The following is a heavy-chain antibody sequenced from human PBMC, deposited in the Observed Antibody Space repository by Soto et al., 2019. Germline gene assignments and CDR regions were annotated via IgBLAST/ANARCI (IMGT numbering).Heavy chain of an antibody. CDR1: GYTFTGYY. CDR3: ARWGYATYYYYGMDV. J-gene: IGHJ6*02. Sequence: QVQLVQSGAEVKKPGASVKVSCKASGYTFTGYYMHWVRQAPGQGLEWMGWINPNSGGTNYAQNFQGRVTMTRDTSISTAYMELSRLRSDDTAVYYCARWGYATYYYYGMDVWGQGTTVTVSS. CDR2: INPNSGGT. V-gene: IGHV1-2*02. D-gene: IGHD5-12*01.